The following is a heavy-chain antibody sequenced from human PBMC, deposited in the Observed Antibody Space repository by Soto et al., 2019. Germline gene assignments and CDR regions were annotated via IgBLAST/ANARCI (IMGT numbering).Heavy chain of an antibody. CDR3: TTDALGYYDFWSGYY. D-gene: IGHD3-3*01. CDR2: IKTKTDGGTT. Sequence: PGGFLRLSCAASGFTFSNAWMSWVRQAPGKGLEWVGRIKTKTDGGTTDYAAPVKGRFTISRDDSKNTLYLQMNSLKAEDTAVYYCTTDALGYYDFWSGYYWGQGTLVTVSS. CDR1: GFTFSNAW. J-gene: IGHJ4*02. V-gene: IGHV3-15*01.